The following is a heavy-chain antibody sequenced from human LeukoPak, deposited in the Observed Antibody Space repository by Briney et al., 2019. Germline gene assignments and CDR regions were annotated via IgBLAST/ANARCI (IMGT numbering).Heavy chain of an antibody. J-gene: IGHJ4*02. CDR2: INTNTGNP. Sequence: ASVKVSCKASGYTFTSYAMNWVRQAPGQGLEWMGWINTNTGNPTYAQGFTGRFVFSLDTSVSTAYLQISSLKAEDTAVYYCAREKSSSGWYYFDYWGQGTLVTVSS. CDR1: GYTFTSYA. D-gene: IGHD6-19*01. V-gene: IGHV7-4-1*02. CDR3: AREKSSSGWYYFDY.